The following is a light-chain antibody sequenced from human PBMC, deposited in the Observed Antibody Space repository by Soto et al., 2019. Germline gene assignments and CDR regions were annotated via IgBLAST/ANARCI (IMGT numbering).Light chain of an antibody. CDR3: QQYNSCWT. CDR1: QSTSSW. V-gene: IGKV1-5*01. CDR2: DAS. Sequence: DIQMTQSPSTLSASVGDTVTITCRASQSTSSWLAWYQQKPGKAPKLLIYDASSLESGVPSRFSGSGSGTEFTLTISSLQPDDFATYYCQQYNSCWTFGQGTKVEIK. J-gene: IGKJ1*01.